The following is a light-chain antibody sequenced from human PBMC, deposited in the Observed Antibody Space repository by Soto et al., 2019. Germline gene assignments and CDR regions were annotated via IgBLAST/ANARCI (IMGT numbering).Light chain of an antibody. CDR2: KAS. CDR1: QTISSL. V-gene: IGKV1-5*03. J-gene: IGKJ1*01. Sequence: DIQITQAPSTVSGSGGDRVTITCRASQTISSLLAWYQQKPGKAPKLLIYKASTLKSGVPSRFSGSGSGTEFTLTISSLQPDDFATYYCQHYNSYSEAFGQGTKVDIK. CDR3: QHYNSYSEA.